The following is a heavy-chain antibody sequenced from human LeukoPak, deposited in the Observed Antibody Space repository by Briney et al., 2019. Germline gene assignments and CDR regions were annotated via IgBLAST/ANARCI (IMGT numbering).Heavy chain of an antibody. V-gene: IGHV3-7*01. CDR3: ARDDCSSISCYHNWFDP. Sequence: GRSLRLSCAASGFTFSSTWMSSVRQAPGKGLEWVANIKQDGSAKNYVDSVKGRFTISRDNAKNSLYLQMNSLRAEDTAVYYCARDDCSSISCYHNWFDPWGQGTLVTVSS. CDR1: GFTFSSTW. D-gene: IGHD2-2*01. J-gene: IGHJ5*02. CDR2: IKQDGSAK.